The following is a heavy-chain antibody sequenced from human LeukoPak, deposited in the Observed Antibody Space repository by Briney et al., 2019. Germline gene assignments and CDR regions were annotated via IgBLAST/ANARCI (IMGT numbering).Heavy chain of an antibody. D-gene: IGHD3-10*01. Sequence: SETLSLTCTVSGGSISSSSYYWGWIRQPPGKGLEWIGSIYYSGGTYYNPSLKSRVTISVATSKNQFSLNLSSVTAADTAVYYCARHQPLWFGELFLYYYYGMDVWGQGTTVTVSS. CDR2: IYYSGGT. CDR1: GGSISSSSYY. CDR3: ARHQPLWFGELFLYYYYGMDV. V-gene: IGHV4-39*01. J-gene: IGHJ6*02.